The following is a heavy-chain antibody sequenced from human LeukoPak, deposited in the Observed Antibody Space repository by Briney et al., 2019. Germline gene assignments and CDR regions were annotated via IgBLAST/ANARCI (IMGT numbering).Heavy chain of an antibody. CDR2: INTNTGNP. V-gene: IGHV7-4-1*02. CDR1: GYTFTRYG. Sequence: ASVKVSCKASGYTFTRYGVNWVRQAPGQGLEWMGWINTNTGNPTYAQGFTGRFVFSLDTSVSTAYLQISSLKAEDTAVYYCARAARVFFARAWFDPWGQGTLVTVSS. CDR3: ARAARVFFARAWFDP. D-gene: IGHD6-6*01. J-gene: IGHJ5*02.